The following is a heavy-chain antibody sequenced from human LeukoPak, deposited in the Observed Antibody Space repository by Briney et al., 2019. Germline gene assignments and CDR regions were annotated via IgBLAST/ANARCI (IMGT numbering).Heavy chain of an antibody. Sequence: SETLSLTCAVSGYSISSGYYWGWVRQPPGKGLEWIGSMYHSGSTYYSPSLKSRVTISLDTSKNQFSLKLSSVTAADTAVYYCARLAHGGSKTYYFDYWGQGTLVTVSS. CDR2: MYHSGST. J-gene: IGHJ4*02. V-gene: IGHV4-38-2*01. CDR3: ARLAHGGSKTYYFDY. CDR1: GYSISSGYY. D-gene: IGHD2-15*01.